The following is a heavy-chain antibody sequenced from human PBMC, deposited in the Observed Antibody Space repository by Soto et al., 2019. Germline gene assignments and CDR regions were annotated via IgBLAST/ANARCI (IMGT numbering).Heavy chain of an antibody. D-gene: IGHD2-21*02. J-gene: IGHJ4*02. CDR1: GFTFSNYW. CDR2: VNSDESST. Sequence: VQLVASGGDLVQPGGSLRLSCAASGFTFSNYWMHWVRQGPGKGLVWVSRVNSDESSTSYADSVKGRFTISRDNAKKTLYLQMSSLRFEDTALYYCVCFECGRTAVVTAMEANGYWGQGTLVTVSS. V-gene: IGHV3-74*01. CDR3: VCFECGRTAVVTAMEANGY.